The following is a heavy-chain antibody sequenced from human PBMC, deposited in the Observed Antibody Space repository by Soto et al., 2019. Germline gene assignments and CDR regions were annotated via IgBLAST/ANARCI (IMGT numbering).Heavy chain of an antibody. D-gene: IGHD3-9*01. J-gene: IGHJ4*02. V-gene: IGHV4-39*01. Sequence: SESLSLSFAVCVCSVSSCSYYWGWVRQPPGKGLEWIGSVYYSGSTYYNPSLESRVTISVDKSKNQFSLKLMSLSAADTAVYYCGRLEGLATISYDFDDWGQGALVTAPQ. CDR2: VYYSGST. CDR3: GRLEGLATISYDFDD. CDR1: VCSVSSCSYY.